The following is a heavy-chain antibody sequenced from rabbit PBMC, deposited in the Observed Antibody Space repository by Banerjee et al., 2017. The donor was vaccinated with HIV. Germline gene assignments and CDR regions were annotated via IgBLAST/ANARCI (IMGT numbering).Heavy chain of an antibody. J-gene: IGHJ4*01. CDR2: INTISGDT. Sequence: QQQLEESGGGLVKPEGSLTLSCTASGFSFSNKYVMCWVRQAPGKGLEWIACINTISGDTVYATWAKGRFTISKASWTTVTLQMTSLTAADTASYFCARDLAGGSDGTGRWFDLWGPGTLVTVS. D-gene: IGHD8-1*01. V-gene: IGHV1S45*01. CDR1: GFSFSNKYV. CDR3: ARDLAGGSDGTGRWFDL.